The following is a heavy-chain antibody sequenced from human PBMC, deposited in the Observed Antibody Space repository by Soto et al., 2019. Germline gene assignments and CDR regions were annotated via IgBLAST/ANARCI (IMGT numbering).Heavy chain of an antibody. CDR1: GFTFSSYA. CDR3: ARDRGTLTGSEYFQH. V-gene: IGHV3-23*01. J-gene: IGHJ1*01. CDR2: ISGSGGST. D-gene: IGHD3-9*01. Sequence: ASLRLSCAASGFTFSSYAMSWVRQAPGKGLEWVSAISGSGGSTYYADSVKGRFTISRDNSKNTLYLQMNSLRAEDTAVYYCARDRGTLTGSEYFQHWGQGTLVTVPS.